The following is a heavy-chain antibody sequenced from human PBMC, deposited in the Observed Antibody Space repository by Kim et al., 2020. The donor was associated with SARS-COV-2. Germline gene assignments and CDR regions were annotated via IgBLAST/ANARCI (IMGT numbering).Heavy chain of an antibody. CDR1: GFSFSTYA. D-gene: IGHD7-27*01. CDR2: IGSTGIDK. J-gene: IGHJ4*02. CDR3: AKRVPLTGLDF. Sequence: GGSLRLSCAASGFSFSTYAMGWVRQAPGKGLEWVSVIGSTGIDKHYADSVTGRFTISSDNSQNTLYLHMNSLRDEDTAVYYCAKRVPLTGLDFWGQGTLVTVSS. V-gene: IGHV3-23*01.